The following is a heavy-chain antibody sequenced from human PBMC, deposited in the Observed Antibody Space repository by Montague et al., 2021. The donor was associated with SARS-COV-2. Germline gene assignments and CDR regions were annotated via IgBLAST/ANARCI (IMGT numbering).Heavy chain of an antibody. CDR2: ISYRGNT. Sequence: SETLSLTCTVSGGSLSSYYWSWIRQAPGKELEWIAYISYRGNTNYNPSLKNRVTISLEESKSQFSLKLSSVTAADTAVYFCGRTPGRGGMDVWGQGTTVTVS. CDR3: GRTPGRGGMDV. D-gene: IGHD3-10*01. V-gene: IGHV4-59*01. CDR1: GGSLSSYY. J-gene: IGHJ6*02.